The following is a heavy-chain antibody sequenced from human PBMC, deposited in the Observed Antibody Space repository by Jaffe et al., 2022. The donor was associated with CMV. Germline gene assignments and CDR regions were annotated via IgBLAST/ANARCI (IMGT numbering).Heavy chain of an antibody. Sequence: EVQLVESGGGLVQPGGSLRLSCAASGFTFSSYEMNWVRQAPGKGLEWVSYISSSGSTIYYADSVKGRFTISRDNAKNSLYLQMNSLRAEDTAVYYCARDGGWVPWYYWGQGTLVTVSS. D-gene: IGHD3-16*01. V-gene: IGHV3-48*03. CDR1: GFTFSSYE. CDR2: ISSSGSTI. CDR3: ARDGGWVPWYY. J-gene: IGHJ4*02.